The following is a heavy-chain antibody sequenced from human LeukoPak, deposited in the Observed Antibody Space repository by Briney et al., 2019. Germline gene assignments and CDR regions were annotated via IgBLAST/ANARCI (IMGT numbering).Heavy chain of an antibody. CDR1: GCTFTSYD. CDR3: ARGCLWFGELPDY. Sequence: ASVKVSCKASGCTFTSYDINWVRQATGQGLEWMGWMNPNSGNTGYAQKFQGRVTITRNTSISTAYMELSSLRSEDTAVYYCARGCLWFGELPDYWGQGTLVTVSS. J-gene: IGHJ4*02. V-gene: IGHV1-8*03. D-gene: IGHD3-10*01. CDR2: MNPNSGNT.